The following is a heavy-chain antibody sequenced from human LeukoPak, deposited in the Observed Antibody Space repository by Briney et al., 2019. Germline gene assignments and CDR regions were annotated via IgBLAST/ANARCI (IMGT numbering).Heavy chain of an antibody. V-gene: IGHV1-18*01. CDR2: ISAYNGNT. Sequence: GASVKVSCKASGYTFTSYGISWVRQAPGQGLEWMGWISAYNGNTNYAQKLQGRVTMTTDTSTSTAYMELRSLRSDDTAVYYCARDLSEEQQPVTNAFDIWGQGTMVTVSS. D-gene: IGHD6-13*01. J-gene: IGHJ3*02. CDR1: GYTFTSYG. CDR3: ARDLSEEQQPVTNAFDI.